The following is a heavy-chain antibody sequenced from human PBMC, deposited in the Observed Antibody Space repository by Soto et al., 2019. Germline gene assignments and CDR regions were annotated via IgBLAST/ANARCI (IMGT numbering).Heavy chain of an antibody. CDR3: ALTWGATMGRFDP. V-gene: IGHV1-69*12. CDR2: IIPIFDTA. Sequence: VQLVQSGAEVKKPGSSVKVSCEASGGTFSSYAISWVRQAPGQGLEWMGGIIPIFDTANYAQKFQGRVTITADESTSTAYMALSSLRSEDTAVYYCALTWGATMGRFDPWGQGTLVTVSS. CDR1: GGTFSSYA. J-gene: IGHJ5*02. D-gene: IGHD1-26*01.